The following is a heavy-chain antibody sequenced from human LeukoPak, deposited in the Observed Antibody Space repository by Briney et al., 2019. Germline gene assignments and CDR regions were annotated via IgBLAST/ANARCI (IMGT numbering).Heavy chain of an antibody. V-gene: IGHV3-30-3*01. CDR1: GFTFSSYA. J-gene: IGHJ4*02. CDR2: ISYDGGNK. Sequence: PGGSLRLSCAASGFTFSSYAMSWVRQAPGKGLEWVAVISYDGGNKYYADSVKGRFTISRDNSKNTLYLQMNSLRAEDTAVYYCARDKGAYGDYRPLDYWGQGTLVTVSS. D-gene: IGHD4-17*01. CDR3: ARDKGAYGDYRPLDY.